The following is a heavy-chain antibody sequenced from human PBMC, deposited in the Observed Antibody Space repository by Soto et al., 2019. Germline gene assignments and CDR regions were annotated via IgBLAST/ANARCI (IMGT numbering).Heavy chain of an antibody. V-gene: IGHV1-2*04. CDR1: GYTFTGYY. CDR3: ARGTPVSSYTREGTWPSYWYFDL. J-gene: IGHJ2*01. Sequence: ASVKVSCKASGYTFTGYYMHWVRQAPGQGLEWMGWINPNSGGTNYAQKFQGWVTMTRDTSISTAYMELSRLRSDDTAVYYCARGTPVSSYTREGTWPSYWYFDLWGRGTLVTVSS. D-gene: IGHD6-19*01. CDR2: INPNSGGT.